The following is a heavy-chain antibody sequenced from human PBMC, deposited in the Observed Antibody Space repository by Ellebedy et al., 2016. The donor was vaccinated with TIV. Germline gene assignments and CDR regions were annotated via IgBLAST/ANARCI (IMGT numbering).Heavy chain of an antibody. J-gene: IGHJ6*02. CDR2: IYHSGST. V-gene: IGHV4-4*02. CDR1: GGSISSSNW. CDR3: AKENDGMDV. Sequence: MPSETLSLTCAVSGGSISSSNWWSWVRQPPGKGLEWIGEIYHSGSTNYNPSLTSRLTISVDKSKNQFALELNSVSAADTAVYYCAKENDGMDVWGQGTTVTVSS.